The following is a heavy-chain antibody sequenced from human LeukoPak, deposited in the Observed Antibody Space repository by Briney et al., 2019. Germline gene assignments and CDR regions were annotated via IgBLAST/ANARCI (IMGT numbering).Heavy chain of an antibody. Sequence: SETLSLTCTVSGGSISSYYWSWIRQPAGKGLEWIARIYTSGSTNYNPSLKSRVTMSVDTSKNQFSLKLSSVTAADTAVYYCASALEARDAFDIWGQGTMVTVSS. V-gene: IGHV4-4*07. CDR3: ASALEARDAFDI. CDR2: IYTSGST. J-gene: IGHJ3*02. CDR1: GGSISSYY.